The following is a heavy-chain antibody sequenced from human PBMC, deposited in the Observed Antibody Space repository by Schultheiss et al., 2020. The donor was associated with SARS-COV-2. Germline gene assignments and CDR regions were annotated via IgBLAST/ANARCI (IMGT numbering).Heavy chain of an antibody. CDR3: ARALLTMIVGMNWFDP. V-gene: IGHV4-61*01. CDR1: GGSVSSGSYY. Sequence: SETLSLTCTVSGGSVSSGSYYWSWIRQPPGKGLEWIGYIYYSGSTNYNPSLKSRVTISVDTSKNQFSLKLSSVTAADTAVYYCARALLTMIVGMNWFDPWGQGTLVTASS. CDR2: IYYSGST. J-gene: IGHJ5*02. D-gene: IGHD3-22*01.